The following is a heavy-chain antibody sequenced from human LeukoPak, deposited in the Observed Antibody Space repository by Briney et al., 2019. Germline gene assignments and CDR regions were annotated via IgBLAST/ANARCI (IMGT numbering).Heavy chain of an antibody. CDR1: GYSFTTYW. Sequence: GESLKISCKGSGYSFTTYWIGWVRQLPGKGLEWMGIIYHGDSDTRYSPSFQGQVTISADKSISTAYLQWNSLKASDTAIYYCARYGRGAGASRDWFDPWGQGTLVTVSS. V-gene: IGHV5-51*01. CDR2: IYHGDSDT. J-gene: IGHJ5*02. CDR3: ARYGRGAGASRDWFDP. D-gene: IGHD3-10*01.